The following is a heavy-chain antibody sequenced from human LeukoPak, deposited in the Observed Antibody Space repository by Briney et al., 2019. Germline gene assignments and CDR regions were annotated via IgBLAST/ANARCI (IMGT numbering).Heavy chain of an antibody. D-gene: IGHD6-19*01. CDR3: ARGLIAVAGGDTNDY. J-gene: IGHJ4*02. V-gene: IGHV1-46*01. CDR1: GYTFTSYY. Sequence: ASVKVSCKASGYTFTSYYMHWVRQAPGQGLEWMGLINPTGGSTGYAQKFQGRVTMTRDMSTSTDYMELSSLRSEDTAIYYCARGLIAVAGGDTNDYWGQGTLVTVSS. CDR2: INPTGGST.